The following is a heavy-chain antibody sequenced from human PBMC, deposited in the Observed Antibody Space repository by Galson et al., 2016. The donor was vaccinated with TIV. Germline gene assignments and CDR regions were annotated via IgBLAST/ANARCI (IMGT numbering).Heavy chain of an antibody. CDR3: VKDRTLHIAYTLQH. CDR2: ISWNGGSR. V-gene: IGHV3-20*04. CDR1: GFTFEDYG. Sequence: SLRLSCAASGFTFEDYGMSWVRQVPGKGLEWVSSISWNGGSRGYAASVRGRFTISRDNMKNYMYLRMDSLRVEDTAFYYCVKDRTLHIAYTLQHWGQGALVSVSS. D-gene: IGHD1-1*01. J-gene: IGHJ1*01.